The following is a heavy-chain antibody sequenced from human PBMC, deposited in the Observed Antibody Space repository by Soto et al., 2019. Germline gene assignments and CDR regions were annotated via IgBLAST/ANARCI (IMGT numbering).Heavy chain of an antibody. J-gene: IGHJ4*02. D-gene: IGHD5-12*01. V-gene: IGHV1-46*01. CDR1: GYTFTSYY. CDR3: ARGEKWLRSVHYFDY. CDR2: INPSGGST. Sequence: ASVKVSCKASGYTFTSYYMHWVRQAPGQGLEWMGIINPSGGSTSDAQKFQGRVTMTRDTSTSTVYMELSSLRSEDTAVYYCARGEKWLRSVHYFDYWGQGTLVTVSS.